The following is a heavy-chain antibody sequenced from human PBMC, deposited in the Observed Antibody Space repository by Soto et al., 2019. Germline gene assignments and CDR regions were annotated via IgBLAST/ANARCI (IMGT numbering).Heavy chain of an antibody. CDR2: ISAYNGNT. Sequence: QVQLVQSGAEVKKPGASVKVSCKASGYTFTSYGISWVRQAPGQGREWMGWISAYNGNTNYAQKLQGRVTMTTDTSTSTAYMELKSLRSDDTPVYYCARDSYDYGDLEYFQHWGQGTLVTVSS. J-gene: IGHJ1*01. D-gene: IGHD4-17*01. CDR1: GYTFTSYG. CDR3: ARDSYDYGDLEYFQH. V-gene: IGHV1-18*01.